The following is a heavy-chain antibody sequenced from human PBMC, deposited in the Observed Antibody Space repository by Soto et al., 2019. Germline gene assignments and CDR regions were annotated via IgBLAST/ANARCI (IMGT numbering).Heavy chain of an antibody. CDR2: IIPIFGTA. CDR3: VDGDIVASY. D-gene: IGHD5-12*01. V-gene: IGHV1-69*12. Sequence: QVQLEQSGAEVKKPGSSVKVAFKASEGTFSGYAISWVRQAPGQGLEWMGGIIPIFGTANYAQKFQGRVTITADESTSTAYMELSSRRSEDTAVYYCVDGDIVASYWGQGTLVTVSS. CDR1: EGTFSGYA. J-gene: IGHJ4*02.